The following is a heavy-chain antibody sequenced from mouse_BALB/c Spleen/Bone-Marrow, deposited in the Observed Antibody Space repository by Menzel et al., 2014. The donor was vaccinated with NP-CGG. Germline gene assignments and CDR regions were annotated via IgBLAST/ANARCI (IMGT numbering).Heavy chain of an antibody. CDR3: AMITFTMDY. V-gene: IGHV1-7*01. Sequence: QVQLQQSGAELAKPGASVKMSCKASGHTFSTYWMHWVKQRPGQGLEWIGYINPSIGYADYVQKSKDKSTLTADNSSSIVYMQLSSPTSEDSAIYYCAMITFTMDYWGQGTSVTVSS. D-gene: IGHD2-4*01. CDR1: GHTFSTYW. CDR2: INPSIGYA. J-gene: IGHJ4*01.